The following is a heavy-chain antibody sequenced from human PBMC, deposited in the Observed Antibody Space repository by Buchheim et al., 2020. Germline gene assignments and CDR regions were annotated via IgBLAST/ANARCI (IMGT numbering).Heavy chain of an antibody. CDR3: ARRETTFGLATTYYNCYGTEV. J-gene: IGHJ6*01. Sequence: QVQLVQSAADVKKPRASVKVSCKASGYTFTSYDINWVRQATGQGLEWMGWMNPNSGNTAYAQKFQGRVTMTRNTSISTAYMELSSVRFEDTAVYYCARRETTFGLATTYYNCYGTEV. CDR2: MNPNSGNT. CDR1: GYTFTSYD. V-gene: IGHV1-8*01. D-gene: IGHD3/OR15-3a*01.